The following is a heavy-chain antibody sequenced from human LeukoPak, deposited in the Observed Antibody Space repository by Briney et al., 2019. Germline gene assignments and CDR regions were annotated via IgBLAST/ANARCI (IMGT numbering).Heavy chain of an antibody. CDR1: GGSISSYY. D-gene: IGHD4-23*01. CDR2: IYYSGST. CDR3: ARHLDCGGNPYVAFEI. V-gene: IGHV4-59*08. J-gene: IGHJ3*02. Sequence: SETLSLTCTVSGGSISSYYWNWIRQPPGKGLEWIGHIYYSGSTKYNPSLKSRVTISVDRSKNQFSMKVTSVTAADTAVYYCARHLDCGGNPYVAFEIWGQGTMVTVSS.